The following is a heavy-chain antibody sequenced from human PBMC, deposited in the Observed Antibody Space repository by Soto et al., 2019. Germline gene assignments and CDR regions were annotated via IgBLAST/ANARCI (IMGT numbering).Heavy chain of an antibody. CDR1: GYTFTGYY. V-gene: IGHV1-2*02. CDR2: INPNSGGT. Sequence: QVQLVQSGAEVKKPGASVKVSCKASGYTFTGYYMHWVRQAPGQGLEWMGWINPNSGGTNYAQKCQGRVTMTRDTSSSPADMEMSRLRSDDAAVYYCARDPPGIAAAGSGFDPWGQGTLVTVSS. D-gene: IGHD6-13*01. CDR3: ARDPPGIAAAGSGFDP. J-gene: IGHJ5*02.